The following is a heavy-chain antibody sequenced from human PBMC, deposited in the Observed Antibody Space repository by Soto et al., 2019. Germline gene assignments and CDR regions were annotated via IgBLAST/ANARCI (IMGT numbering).Heavy chain of an antibody. D-gene: IGHD2-15*01. V-gene: IGHV3-74*03. CDR2: INRDGSIT. CDR3: ARDEGAAVLVRGFDH. Sequence: EVQLVESGGGLVQPGGSLRLSCAASGFTFSSYWMHWVRQAPGTGLVWVGDINRDGSITKYADYLKGRFTISRDNSKSTMYLQMNSLSAEDTAMYYCARDEGAAVLVRGFDHWGQGALVTVSS. CDR1: GFTFSSYW. J-gene: IGHJ4*02.